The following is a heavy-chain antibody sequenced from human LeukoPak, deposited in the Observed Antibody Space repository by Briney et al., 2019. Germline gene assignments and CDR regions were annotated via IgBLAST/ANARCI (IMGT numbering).Heavy chain of an antibody. Sequence: GASVKVSCKVSGYTLTELSMHWVRQAPGKGLEWMGGFDPEDGETIYAQKFQGRVTMTEDTSTDTAYMELSSLRSEDTAVYYCASIAAAGTPPSSWGQGTLVTVSS. V-gene: IGHV1-24*01. CDR3: ASIAAAGTPPSS. CDR2: FDPEDGET. D-gene: IGHD6-13*01. J-gene: IGHJ5*02. CDR1: GYTLTELS.